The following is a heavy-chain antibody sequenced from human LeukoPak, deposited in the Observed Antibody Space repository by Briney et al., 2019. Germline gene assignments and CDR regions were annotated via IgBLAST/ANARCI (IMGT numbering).Heavy chain of an antibody. CDR2: INPSGGST. D-gene: IGHD3-22*01. CDR3: ARDRGPYYYDSSGYNFDY. J-gene: IGHJ4*02. V-gene: IGHV1-46*01. Sequence: ASVKVSCKASGYTFTSYYMHWVRQAPGQGLEWMGIINPSGGSTSYAQKFQGRVTMTRDTSTSTVYMELSSLRSEDTAVYYCARDRGPYYYDSSGYNFDYCGQGTLVTVSS. CDR1: GYTFTSYY.